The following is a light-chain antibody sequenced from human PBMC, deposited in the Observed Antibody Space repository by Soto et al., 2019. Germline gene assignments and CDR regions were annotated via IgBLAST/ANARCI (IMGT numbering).Light chain of an antibody. CDR2: DAS. J-gene: IGKJ2*01. Sequence: VMTXSPATXSVSPGERATLSCRASQTVSXXLAWFQQRPGQAPRLLIYDASTRATGIAARFSGSGSGTEFTLTISSLQSXDFAXXYXXXXNEWPHTFGQGTKLEIK. V-gene: IGKV3-15*01. CDR3: XXXNEWPHT. CDR1: QTVSXX.